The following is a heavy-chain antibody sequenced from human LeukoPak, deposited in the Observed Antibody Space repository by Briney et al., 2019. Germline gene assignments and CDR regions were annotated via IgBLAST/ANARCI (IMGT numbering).Heavy chain of an antibody. CDR1: GFTFSSYS. D-gene: IGHD4-17*01. Sequence: GGSLRLSCAASGFTFSSYSMNWVRQAPGKGLEWVSAISGSGGSTYYADSVKGRFTISRDNSKNTLYLQMNSLRAEDTAVYYCAKDRLTVTTAYFDYWGQGTLVTVSS. CDR3: AKDRLTVTTAYFDY. CDR2: ISGSGGST. J-gene: IGHJ4*02. V-gene: IGHV3-23*01.